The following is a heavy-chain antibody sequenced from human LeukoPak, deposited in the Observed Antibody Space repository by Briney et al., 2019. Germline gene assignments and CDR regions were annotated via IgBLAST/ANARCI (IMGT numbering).Heavy chain of an antibody. CDR1: GYSFTNYY. Sequence: ASVKVSCKASGYSFTNYYLHWVRQAPGQGLEWMGWINPNSGDTKFAQRFQGRVTMTRDTSITAAYMELNSLISDDTAVYYCARTFNDILTGYYSRLGYWGQGTLVTVSS. V-gene: IGHV1-2*02. CDR3: ARTFNDILTGYYSRLGY. CDR2: INPNSGDT. J-gene: IGHJ4*02. D-gene: IGHD3-9*01.